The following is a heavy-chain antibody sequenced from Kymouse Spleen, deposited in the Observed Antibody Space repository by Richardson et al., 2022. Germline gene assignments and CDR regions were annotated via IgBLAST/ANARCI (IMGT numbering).Heavy chain of an antibody. CDR2: IYYSGST. V-gene: IGHV4-61*01. D-gene: IGHD1-26*01,IGHD3-10*01,IGHD3-16*02. CDR1: GGSVSSGSYY. Sequence: QVQLQESGPGLVKPSETLSLTCTVSGGSVSSGSYYWSWIRQPPGKGLEWIGYIYYSGSTNYNPSLKSRVTISVDTSKNQFSLKLSSVTAADTAVYYCAREGGFFDYWGQGTLVTVSS. CDR3: AREGGFFDY. J-gene: IGHJ4*02.